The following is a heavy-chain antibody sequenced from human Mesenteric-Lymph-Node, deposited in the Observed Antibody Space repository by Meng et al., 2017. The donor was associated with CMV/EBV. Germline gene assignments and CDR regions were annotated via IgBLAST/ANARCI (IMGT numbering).Heavy chain of an antibody. J-gene: IGHJ5*02. CDR3: ARALSYGSGSYYNVRENWFDP. V-gene: IGHV1-2*06. D-gene: IGHD3-10*01. CDR2: INPNSGGT. Sequence: TGYYMHWVRQAPGQGLEWMGRINPNSGGTNYAPKFQGRVTMTRDTSISTAYMELSRLRSDDTAVYYCARALSYGSGSYYNVRENWFDPWGQGTLVTVSS. CDR1: TGYY.